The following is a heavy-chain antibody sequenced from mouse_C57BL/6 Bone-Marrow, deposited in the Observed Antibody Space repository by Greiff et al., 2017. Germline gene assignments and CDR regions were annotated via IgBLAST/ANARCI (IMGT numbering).Heavy chain of an antibody. J-gene: IGHJ2*01. Sequence: QVQLQQSGAELVQPGASVKLSCKASGYTFTSYWITWVKQRPGPGLEWIGDIYPGSGSTKYNEKFKSKATLTVDTSSSTAYMQLSSLTSEDSAVYYYARGLRRILFDYWGQGTTLTVSS. CDR1: GYTFTSYW. CDR2: IYPGSGST. D-gene: IGHD2-4*01. V-gene: IGHV1-55*01. CDR3: ARGLRRILFDY.